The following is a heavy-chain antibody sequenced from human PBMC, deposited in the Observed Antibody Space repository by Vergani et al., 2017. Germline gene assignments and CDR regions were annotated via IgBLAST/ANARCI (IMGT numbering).Heavy chain of an antibody. Sequence: QVQLVQSGAEVKKPGSSVKVSCKASGGTFSSYAISWVRQAPGQGLEWMGGIIPIFGTANYAQKFQGRDTITADESTSTAYMELSSLRAEDTAVYYCVTDAYNPYQNYGMDVWGQGTTVTVSS. V-gene: IGHV1-69*01. J-gene: IGHJ6*02. CDR3: VTDAYNPYQNYGMDV. D-gene: IGHD1-1*01. CDR2: IIPIFGTA. CDR1: GGTFSSYA.